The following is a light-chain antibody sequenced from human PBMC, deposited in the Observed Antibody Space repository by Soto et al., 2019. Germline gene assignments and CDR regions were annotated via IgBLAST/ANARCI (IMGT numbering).Light chain of an antibody. CDR2: DAS. Sequence: EIVLTQSPATLSLSPGERATLSCRASQSVSSYLAWYQQKPGQAPRVLIYDASNRATGIPARFSGSGSGTDFTLTISSLEPEDFAVYYCQQRSNWPPYTFGQGTKLDIK. V-gene: IGKV3-11*01. CDR1: QSVSSY. J-gene: IGKJ2*01. CDR3: QQRSNWPPYT.